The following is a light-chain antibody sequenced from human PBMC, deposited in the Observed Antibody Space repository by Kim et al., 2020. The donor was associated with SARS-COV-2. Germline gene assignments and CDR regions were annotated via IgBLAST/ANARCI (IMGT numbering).Light chain of an antibody. CDR3: QQYDTYLSWT. CDR1: QSIGSW. J-gene: IGKJ1*01. CDR2: KAS. Sequence: DIQMTQSPSTLSASVGDRVIITCRASQSIGSWLAWYQQKPGKAPKVLIYKASTLQTGVPSRFSGSGSGAEFTLTISSLQPDDFATYYCQQYDTYLSWTFGQGTKVDIK. V-gene: IGKV1-5*03.